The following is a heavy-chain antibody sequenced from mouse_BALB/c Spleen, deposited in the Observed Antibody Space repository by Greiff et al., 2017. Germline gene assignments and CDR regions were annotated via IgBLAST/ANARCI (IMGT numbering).Heavy chain of an antibody. D-gene: IGHD1-1*01. Sequence: EVKLMESGGGLVQPGGSRKLSCAASGFTFSSFGMHWVRQAPEKGLEWVAYISSGSSTIYYADTVKGRFTISRDNPKNTLFLQMTSLRSEDTAMYYCARDGSSFDYWGQGTTLTVSS. CDR2: ISSGSSTI. V-gene: IGHV5-17*02. CDR1: GFTFSSFG. J-gene: IGHJ2*01. CDR3: ARDGSSFDY.